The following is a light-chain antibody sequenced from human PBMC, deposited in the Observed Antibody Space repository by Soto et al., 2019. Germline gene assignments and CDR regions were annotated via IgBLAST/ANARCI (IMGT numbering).Light chain of an antibody. J-gene: IGLJ1*01. V-gene: IGLV2-14*01. CDR3: CSYVSSKTYV. Sequence: QSVLTQPASVCGSPGQSITISCTGTRTDVGGYNFVSWYQQHPGKAPKLIIYEVSNRPSGVSNRFSGSKSDNTASLTISGLQAEDEADYYCCSYVSSKTYVFGTGTKVTVL. CDR2: EVS. CDR1: RTDVGGYNF.